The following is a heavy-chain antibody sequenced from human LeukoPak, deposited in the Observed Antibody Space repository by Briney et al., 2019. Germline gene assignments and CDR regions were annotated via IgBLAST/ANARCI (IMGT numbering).Heavy chain of an antibody. D-gene: IGHD4-17*01. J-gene: IGHJ4*02. V-gene: IGHV4-34*01. Sequence: PSETLSLTCAVSGGSFSGYYWTWIRQPPGKGLEWIGEINHSGNANYNPSLKSRVTISLDMSENHFSLKLTSVTAADTAVYYCARAQGTVTTHWGQGTLVTVSS. CDR1: GGSFSGYY. CDR3: ARAQGTVTTH. CDR2: INHSGNA.